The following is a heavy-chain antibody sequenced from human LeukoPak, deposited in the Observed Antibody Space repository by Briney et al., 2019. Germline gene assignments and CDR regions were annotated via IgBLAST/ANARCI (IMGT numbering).Heavy chain of an antibody. V-gene: IGHV4-31*03. Sequence: SQTLSLTCTVSGGSISSGGYYWSSIRQHPGKGLEWIGYIYYSGSTYYNPSLKSRVTISVDPSKNQFSLKLSSVTAADTAVYYCARVDRYGDYAVYWGQGTLVTVSS. CDR1: GGSISSGGYY. D-gene: IGHD4-17*01. CDR3: ARVDRYGDYAVY. J-gene: IGHJ4*02. CDR2: IYYSGST.